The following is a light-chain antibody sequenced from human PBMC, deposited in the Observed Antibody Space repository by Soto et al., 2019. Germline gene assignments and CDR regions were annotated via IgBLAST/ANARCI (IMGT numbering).Light chain of an antibody. J-gene: IGKJ4*01. CDR3: HQSGGSPT. Sequence: EIVLTQSAATLSLSPWERATLSCRASQSVSRYLAWYQQKPGQAPRLLIYDASNRATGIPARFSGGGSGADLPLTISRLEPEDFAVYYCHQSGGSPTFGGGTKVDIK. CDR2: DAS. V-gene: IGKV3-11*01. CDR1: QSVSRY.